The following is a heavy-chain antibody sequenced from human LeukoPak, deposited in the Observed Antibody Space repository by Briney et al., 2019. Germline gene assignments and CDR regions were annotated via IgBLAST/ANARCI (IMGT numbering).Heavy chain of an antibody. CDR2: ISGSGRST. D-gene: IGHD3-22*01. CDR1: GFTFSSYA. Sequence: GGSLRLSCAASGFTFSSYAMNWVRQAPGKGLEWVSGISGSGRSTYYADSVQGRFTVSRDNSKNTLYLQMNSLRAEDTAVYYCVRGHYDSSGYPLDQWGQGTLVTVSS. J-gene: IGHJ4*02. CDR3: VRGHYDSSGYPLDQ. V-gene: IGHV3-23*01.